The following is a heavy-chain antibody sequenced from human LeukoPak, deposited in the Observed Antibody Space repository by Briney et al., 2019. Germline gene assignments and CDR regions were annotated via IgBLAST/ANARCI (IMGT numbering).Heavy chain of an antibody. CDR2: IKQDGSEK. D-gene: IGHD3-10*01. J-gene: IGHJ4*02. Sequence: PGGSLRLSCAASRFTFGSNWMSWVRQAPGKGLEWVANIKQDGSEKYYVDSVKGRFTISRDNAKNSRYLHMNSLSAEDTAVYYCARGAFFFGSGTDTGDFWGQGTLVTVSS. CDR1: RFTFGSNW. V-gene: IGHV3-7*05. CDR3: ARGAFFFGSGTDTGDF.